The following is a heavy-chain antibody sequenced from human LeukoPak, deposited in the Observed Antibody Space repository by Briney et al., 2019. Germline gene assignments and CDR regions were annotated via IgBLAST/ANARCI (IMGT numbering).Heavy chain of an antibody. Sequence: GGSLRLSCAVSGFTFSGHWMFWVREAPGKGLVWVSSTNSDGSSTGYTDSVKGRFTVSRDNAKNTLYLQMNSLRAEDTAVYYCARARWYTSDYWGQGTLVTVSS. D-gene: IGHD6-13*01. J-gene: IGHJ4*02. CDR1: GFTFSGHW. CDR2: TNSDGSST. CDR3: ARARWYTSDY. V-gene: IGHV3-74*01.